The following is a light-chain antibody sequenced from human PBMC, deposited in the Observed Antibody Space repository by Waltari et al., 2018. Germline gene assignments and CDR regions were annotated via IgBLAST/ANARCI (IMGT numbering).Light chain of an antibody. CDR2: DVI. J-gene: IGLJ1*01. CDR1: SSDVGGYNF. V-gene: IGLV2-14*03. Sequence: QSALTQPASASGSPGPSITISCTGTSSDVGGYNFVSWYQQHPGKAPKLMIYDVINRPSGVSSRFSGSKSGNTASLTISGLQAEDEAYYYCYSYTTSSTYVFGTGTQVTVL. CDR3: YSYTTSSTYV.